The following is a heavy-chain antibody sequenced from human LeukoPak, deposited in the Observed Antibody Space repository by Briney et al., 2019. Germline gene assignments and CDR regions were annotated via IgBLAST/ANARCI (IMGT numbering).Heavy chain of an antibody. D-gene: IGHD2-21*02. J-gene: IGHJ4*02. Sequence: GGSLRLSCAASGFTFSGSAMHWVRQAPGKGLEWVSSISSSSSYIYYADSVKGRFTISRDNAKNSLYLQMNSLRAEDTAVYYCARDYCGGDCYSADYFDYWGQGTLVTVSS. CDR3: ARDYCGGDCYSADYFDY. CDR1: GFTFSGSA. V-gene: IGHV3-21*01. CDR2: ISSSSSYI.